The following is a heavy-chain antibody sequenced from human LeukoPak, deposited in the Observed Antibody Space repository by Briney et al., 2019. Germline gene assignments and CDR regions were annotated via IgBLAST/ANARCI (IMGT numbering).Heavy chain of an antibody. J-gene: IGHJ4*02. CDR2: ISGSGGST. CDR1: GFTFSSYA. V-gene: IGHV3-23*01. Sequence: PGGSLRLSCAASGFTFSSYAMSWVRQAPGKGLEWVSAISGSGGSTYYADSVKGRFTISRDNSKNTLYLQMNSLRAEDTAVYYCAKWNVGFFGVVTVSPRNWGQGTLVTVSS. D-gene: IGHD3-3*01. CDR3: AKWNVGFFGVVTVSPRN.